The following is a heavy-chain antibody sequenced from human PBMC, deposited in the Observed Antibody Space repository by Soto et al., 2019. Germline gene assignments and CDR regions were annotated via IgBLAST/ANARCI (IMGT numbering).Heavy chain of an antibody. V-gene: IGHV1-8*01. CDR1: GYTFTNYD. J-gene: IGHJ6*03. D-gene: IGHD3-10*01. CDR3: ARSKIWFGELFAAFSHYYMDV. CDR2: MNPNSGNT. Sequence: ASVKVSCQSSGYTFTNYDINWVRQATGQGLEWMGWMNPNSGNTGYAQKFQGRVTMTRNTSISTAYMELSSLRSEDTAVYYCARSKIWFGELFAAFSHYYMDVWGKGNKVTVSS.